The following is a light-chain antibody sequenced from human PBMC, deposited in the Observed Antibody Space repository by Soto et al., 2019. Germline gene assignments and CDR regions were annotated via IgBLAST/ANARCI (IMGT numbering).Light chain of an antibody. J-gene: IGKJ5*01. CDR1: QSVGTK. CDR2: GAS. V-gene: IGKV3-15*01. Sequence: IVMTQSPATLSVSPGERATHSCRASQSVGTKLAWYQQTRGQAPRLLIYGASNRATGVPARFSGSVSGTEFTLTISSLQSEDFAIYYCQQRSNWPFTFGQGTLLEIK. CDR3: QQRSNWPFT.